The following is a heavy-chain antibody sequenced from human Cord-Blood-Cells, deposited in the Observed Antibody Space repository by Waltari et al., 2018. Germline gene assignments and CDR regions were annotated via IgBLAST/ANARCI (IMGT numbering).Heavy chain of an antibody. D-gene: IGHD6-13*01. V-gene: IGHV1-18*01. CDR3: ARVPGGGSSWYYYYYGMDV. Sequence: QVQLVQSGAEVKKPGASVKVSCKASGYTFTSYGISWVRQAPGQGLEWMGWISAYNGNTNYAQKLQDRVTMTTDTSTSTAYMELRSLRSDDTAVYYCARVPGGGSSWYYYYYGMDVWGQGTTVTVSS. J-gene: IGHJ6*02. CDR1: GYTFTSYG. CDR2: ISAYNGNT.